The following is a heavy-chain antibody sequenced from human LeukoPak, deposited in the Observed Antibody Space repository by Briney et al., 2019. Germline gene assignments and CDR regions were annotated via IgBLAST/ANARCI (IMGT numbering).Heavy chain of an antibody. CDR1: GGTFSSYA. CDR3: ARVLYYYDSSGYGYFDY. D-gene: IGHD3-22*01. Sequence: ASVTVSCKASGGTFSSYAISWVRQAPGQGLEWMGGIIPIFGTANYAQKFQGRVTITTDESTSTAYMELSSLRSEDTAVYYCARVLYYYDSSGYGYFDYWGQGTLVTVSS. V-gene: IGHV1-69*05. CDR2: IIPIFGTA. J-gene: IGHJ4*02.